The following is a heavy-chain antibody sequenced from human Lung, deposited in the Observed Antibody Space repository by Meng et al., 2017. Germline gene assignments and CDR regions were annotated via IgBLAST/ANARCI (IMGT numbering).Heavy chain of an antibody. CDR2: INNSGST. J-gene: IGHJ4*02. CDR1: GGSFSDYD. V-gene: IGHV4-34*01. Sequence: QVQPQQVGAGLLKPSETLSLTCVVSGGSFSDYDWSWIRQPPGKELEWIGEINNSGSTNYNPSLESRATISVDTSQNNLSLKLSSVTAADSAVYYCARGPTTMAHDFDYWGQGTLVTVSS. D-gene: IGHD4-11*01. CDR3: ARGPTTMAHDFDY.